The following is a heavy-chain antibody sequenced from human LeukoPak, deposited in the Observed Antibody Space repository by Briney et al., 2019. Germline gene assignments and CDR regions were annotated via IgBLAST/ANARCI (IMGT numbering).Heavy chain of an antibody. J-gene: IGHJ6*03. Sequence: GASVKVSCKASGYTFTSYAMNWVRQAPGQGLEWMGWINTNTGNPTYAQGSTGRFVFSLDTSVSTAYLQISSLKAEDTAVYYCARAVPGRRYYYYMDVWGKGTTVTVSS. CDR3: ARAVPGRRYYYYMDV. V-gene: IGHV7-4-1*02. CDR2: INTNTGNP. CDR1: GYTFTSYA. D-gene: IGHD1-26*01.